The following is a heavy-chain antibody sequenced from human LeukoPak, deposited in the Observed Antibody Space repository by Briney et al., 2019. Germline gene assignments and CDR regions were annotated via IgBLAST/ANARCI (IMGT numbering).Heavy chain of an antibody. CDR2: VRYDGTGK. V-gene: IGHV3-30*02. D-gene: IGHD6-13*01. CDR3: AKGSVPIISSSYFDY. Sequence: PGGSLRLSCAASGLTFSNYGMHWVRQAPGKGLEWVAFVRYDGTGKKYADSVTDRFTISRDNSQNTLFLQMHSLRAEDTAVYYCAKGSVPIISSSYFDYWGQGTLVTVSS. J-gene: IGHJ4*02. CDR1: GLTFSNYG.